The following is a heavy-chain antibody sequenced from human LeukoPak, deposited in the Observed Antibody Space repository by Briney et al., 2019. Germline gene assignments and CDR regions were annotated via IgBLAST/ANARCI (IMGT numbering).Heavy chain of an antibody. D-gene: IGHD6-13*01. CDR2: ISYDGSNK. CDR1: GFTFSSYG. V-gene: IGHV3-30*18. J-gene: IGHJ6*02. Sequence: GGSLRLSCAASGFTFSSYGMHWVRQAPGKGLEWVAVISYDGSNKYYADSVKGRFTISRDNSKNTLYLQMNSLRAEDTAVYYCAKDRIAAAVFHYCYGMDVWGQGTTVTVSS. CDR3: AKDRIAAAVFHYCYGMDV.